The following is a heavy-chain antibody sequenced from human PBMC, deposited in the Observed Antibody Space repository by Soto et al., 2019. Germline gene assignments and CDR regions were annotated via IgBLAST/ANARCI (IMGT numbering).Heavy chain of an antibody. D-gene: IGHD3-16*01. V-gene: IGHV4-30-4*01. Sequence: PSETLSLTCTVSGGSISSGDYYWSWIRQPPGKGLEWIGYIYYSGSTYYNPSLKSRVTISVDTSKNQFSLKLSSVTAADTAVYYCARGLEEIMIRQPRKWFHPRGPGTLVTVFS. J-gene: IGHJ5*02. CDR2: IYYSGST. CDR3: ARGLEEIMIRQPRKWFHP. CDR1: GGSISSGDYY.